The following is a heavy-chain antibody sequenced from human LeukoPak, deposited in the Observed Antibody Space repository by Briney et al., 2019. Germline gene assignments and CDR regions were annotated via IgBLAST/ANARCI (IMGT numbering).Heavy chain of an antibody. J-gene: IGHJ4*02. CDR3: ARAMADFWSGYAFDY. CDR2: IKQDGSEK. CDR1: GFTFSSYW. Sequence: PGVSLRLSCAASGFTFSSYWMSWVRQAPGKGREWVVNIKQDGSEKYYVDSVKGRFTISRDNAKNSLYLQMNSLRAEDTAVYYCARAMADFWSGYAFDYWGQGTLVTVSS. D-gene: IGHD3-3*01. V-gene: IGHV3-7*01.